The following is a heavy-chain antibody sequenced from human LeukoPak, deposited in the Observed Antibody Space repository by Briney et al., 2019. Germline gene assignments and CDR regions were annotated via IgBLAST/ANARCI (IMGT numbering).Heavy chain of an antibody. D-gene: IGHD6-13*01. V-gene: IGHV3-11*04. CDR2: IGGSDSPT. J-gene: IGHJ4*02. CDR1: GFTFSDYY. CDR3: ARVGLTTAAGTYDY. Sequence: PGGSLRLSCAASGFTFSDYYMAWIRQAPGKGLEWLSYIGGSDSPTNYADSVKGRFTISRDNAENSLYLQMNSLRAEDTAVYYCARVGLTTAAGTYDYWGQGTLVSVSS.